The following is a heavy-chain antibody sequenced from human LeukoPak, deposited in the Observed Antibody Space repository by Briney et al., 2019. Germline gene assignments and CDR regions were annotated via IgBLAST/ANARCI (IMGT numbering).Heavy chain of an antibody. CDR3: AKGFLASCSGTRCYPFDH. CDR1: GFTFSSYA. J-gene: IGHJ4*02. CDR2: IVGSGGNT. V-gene: IGHV3-23*01. Sequence: GGSLRLSCAASGFTFSSYAMNWVRQTPGKGLEWVSSIVGSGGNTYHADSVKGRFTISRDNSDNTVHMQMDSLRAEDTAVYYCAKGFLASCSGTRCYPFDHWGQGTPVTVSS. D-gene: IGHD2-15*01.